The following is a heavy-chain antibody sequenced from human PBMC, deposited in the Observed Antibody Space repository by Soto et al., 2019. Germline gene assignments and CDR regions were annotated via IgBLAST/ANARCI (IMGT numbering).Heavy chain of an antibody. V-gene: IGHV3-30*03. Sequence: GGSLRLSCAASGFTFSTYGMHWVRQVPGKGLEWVAVFSFDGSYKYYADSVKGRFTISRDDADNSLYLQMNSLRVEDTAVYYCARDRLARGIPVAGRIDYWGQGALVTVSS. CDR3: ARDRLARGIPVAGRIDY. D-gene: IGHD6-19*01. CDR1: GFTFSTYG. CDR2: FSFDGSYK. J-gene: IGHJ4*02.